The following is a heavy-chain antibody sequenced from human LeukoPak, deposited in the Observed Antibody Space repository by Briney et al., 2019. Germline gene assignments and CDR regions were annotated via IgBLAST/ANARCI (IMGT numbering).Heavy chain of an antibody. CDR3: ARQRITMVRARVGWFDP. D-gene: IGHD3-10*01. CDR2: INHSGST. V-gene: IGHV4-39*01. J-gene: IGHJ5*02. CDR1: GGSISSSSYY. Sequence: SETLSLTCTVSGGSISSSSYYWGWIRQPPGKGLEWIGEINHSGSTNYDPSLKSRVTISVDTSKNQFSLKLSSVTAADTAVYYCARQRITMVRARVGWFDPWGQGTLVTVSS.